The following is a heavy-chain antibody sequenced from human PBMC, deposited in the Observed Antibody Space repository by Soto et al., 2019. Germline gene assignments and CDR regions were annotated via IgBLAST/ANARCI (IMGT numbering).Heavy chain of an antibody. Sequence: SETLSLTCAVYGGSFSGYYWSWIRQPPGKGLEWIGEINHSGSTNYNPSLKSRVTISVDTSKNQFSLKLSSVTAADTAVYYCARAAIAVAGTRIVGGCNWFDPWGQGTLVTVS. CDR2: INHSGST. CDR1: GGSFSGYY. D-gene: IGHD6-19*01. J-gene: IGHJ5*02. CDR3: ARAAIAVAGTRIVGGCNWFDP. V-gene: IGHV4-34*01.